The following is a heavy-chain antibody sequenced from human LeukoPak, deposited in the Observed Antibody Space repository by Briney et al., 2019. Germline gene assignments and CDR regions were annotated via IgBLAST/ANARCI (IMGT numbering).Heavy chain of an antibody. D-gene: IGHD5-18*01. CDR3: AKDPNRGYSYGYFDY. V-gene: IGHV3-23*01. Sequence: PGGSLRLSCAASGFTFSSYAMSWVRQAPGKGLEWVSAISGSGGSTYYADSVKGQFTISRDNSKNTLYLQMNSLRAEDTAVYYCAKDPNRGYSYGYFDYWGQGTLVTVSS. CDR2: ISGSGGST. J-gene: IGHJ4*02. CDR1: GFTFSSYA.